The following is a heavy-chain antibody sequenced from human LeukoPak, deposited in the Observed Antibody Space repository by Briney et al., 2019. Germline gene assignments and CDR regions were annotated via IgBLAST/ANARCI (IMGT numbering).Heavy chain of an antibody. CDR1: GGSFSGYY. V-gene: IGHV4-34*01. CDR2: INHSGST. Sequence: SETLSLTCAVYGGSFSGYYWSWIRQPPGKGLEWIGEINHSGSTNYNPSLKSRVTISVDTSKNQFSLKLSSVTAADTAVYYCARLPQYYYDSSSILDAFDIWGQGTMVTVSS. D-gene: IGHD3-22*01. CDR3: ARLPQYYYDSSSILDAFDI. J-gene: IGHJ3*02.